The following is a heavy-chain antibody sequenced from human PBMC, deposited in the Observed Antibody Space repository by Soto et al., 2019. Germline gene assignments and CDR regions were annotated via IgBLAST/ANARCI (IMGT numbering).Heavy chain of an antibody. Sequence: EVQLVESGGGLVQPGGSLRLSCAASGFTFSRSWIPWAGQAPGKGLVWVSRINTDGRTTTHADSVKARFTIYRDNAKNTLYLQMDSLRAEDTGVYYCTRDPGAYSSTWSFYFDSWGQGTLVTVSS. CDR3: TRDPGAYSSTWSFYFDS. V-gene: IGHV3-74*03. D-gene: IGHD6-13*01. J-gene: IGHJ4*02. CDR1: GFTFSRSW. CDR2: INTDGRTT.